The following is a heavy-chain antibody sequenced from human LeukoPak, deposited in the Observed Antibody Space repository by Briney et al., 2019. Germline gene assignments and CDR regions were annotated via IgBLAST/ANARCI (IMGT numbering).Heavy chain of an antibody. CDR2: IYYSGTT. CDR1: GGSISSYY. D-gene: IGHD5-24*01. Sequence: SETLSLTCAVSGGSISSYYWSWIRQPPGKGLEWIGYIYYSGTTNYNPSLKSRVTISVDTSKNQFSLRLSSVTATDTAVYYCARHKGREMAATPFEYWGQGTLVTVSS. V-gene: IGHV4-59*08. J-gene: IGHJ4*02. CDR3: ARHKGREMAATPFEY.